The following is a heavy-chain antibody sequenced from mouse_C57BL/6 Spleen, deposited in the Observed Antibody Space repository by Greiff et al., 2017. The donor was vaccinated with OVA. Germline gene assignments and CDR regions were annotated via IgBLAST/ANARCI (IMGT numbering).Heavy chain of an antibody. CDR2: ISDGGSYT. J-gene: IGHJ4*01. CDR1: GFTFSSYA. Sequence: EVMLVESGGGLVKPGGSLKLSCAASGFTFSSYAMSWVRQTPEKRLEWVATISDGGSYTYYPDNVKGRFTISRDNAKNNLYLQLSHLKSEDTAMYYCARDGDSSGYGGAMDYWGQGTSVTVSS. D-gene: IGHD3-2*02. CDR3: ARDGDSSGYGGAMDY. V-gene: IGHV5-4*01.